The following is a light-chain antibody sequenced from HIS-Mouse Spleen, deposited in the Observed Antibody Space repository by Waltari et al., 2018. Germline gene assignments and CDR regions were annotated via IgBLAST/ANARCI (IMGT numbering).Light chain of an antibody. V-gene: IGKV1-33*01. J-gene: IGKJ2*01. Sequence: DIQMTQSPSSLSASVGDRVTITCQASQDISNYLNWHQQKPGKAPKLLIYDASNLETGVPSRFSGSGSGTDFTFTISSLQPEDIATYYCQQYDNLPLYTFGQGTKLEIK. CDR3: QQYDNLPLYT. CDR2: DAS. CDR1: QDISNY.